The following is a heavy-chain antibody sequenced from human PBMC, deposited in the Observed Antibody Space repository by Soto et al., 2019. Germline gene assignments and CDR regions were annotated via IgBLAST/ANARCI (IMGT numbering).Heavy chain of an antibody. D-gene: IGHD2-8*02. CDR2: IYHSGNT. CDR3: AAGPTSVVLFDT. CDR1: GGSISSSNL. J-gene: IGHJ4*02. V-gene: IGHV4-4*02. Sequence: PAETLSLTCAVSGGSISSSNLWRGVRQPPEEGVEGIGEIYHSGNTNYTPSLKSRVTISVDKSKNQLSLKMSSVSAEDTAVYYCAAGPTSVVLFDTWGQGTLVTVSS.